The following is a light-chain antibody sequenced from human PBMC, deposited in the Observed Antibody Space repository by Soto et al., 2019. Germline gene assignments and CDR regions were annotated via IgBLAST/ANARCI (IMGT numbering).Light chain of an antibody. CDR1: QSLGDN. CDR2: RAS. Sequence: EIVMTQSPATLAVSPGDTATLSCRASQSLGDNLAWYQQTPGQAPRLLIFRASTTATGVPARFSASGSCTEFPLTISGLLSEDFAIYYCQQYSNWPPWTFGPGTRVEIK. V-gene: IGKV3-15*01. J-gene: IGKJ1*01. CDR3: QQYSNWPPWT.